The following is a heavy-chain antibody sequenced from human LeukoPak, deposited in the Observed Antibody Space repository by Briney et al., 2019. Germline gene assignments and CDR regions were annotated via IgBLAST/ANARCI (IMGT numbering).Heavy chain of an antibody. CDR1: GGSISSYY. D-gene: IGHD4-11*01. CDR3: AGLSNSIFDY. J-gene: IGHJ4*02. V-gene: IGHV4-59*01. Sequence: PSETLSLTCTVSGGSISSYYWSWIRQPPGKGLEWIGYIYYSGSTNYNPSLKSRVTISVDTSKNQFSLKLCSVTAADTAVYYRAGLSNSIFDYWGQGTLVTVSS. CDR2: IYYSGST.